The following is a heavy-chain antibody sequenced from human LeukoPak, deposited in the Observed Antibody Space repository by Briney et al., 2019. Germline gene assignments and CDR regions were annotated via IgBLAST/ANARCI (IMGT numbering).Heavy chain of an antibody. Sequence: ASVKVSCKASGYTFTSYDINWVRQATGQGLEWMGWMNPNSGNTGYAQKFQGRVTMTRNTSISTAYMELSSLRSKDTAVYYCARFDILTGYYRLYYGMDVWGQGTTVTVSS. CDR3: ARFDILTGYYRLYYGMDV. CDR1: GYTFTSYD. D-gene: IGHD3-9*01. J-gene: IGHJ6*02. V-gene: IGHV1-8*01. CDR2: MNPNSGNT.